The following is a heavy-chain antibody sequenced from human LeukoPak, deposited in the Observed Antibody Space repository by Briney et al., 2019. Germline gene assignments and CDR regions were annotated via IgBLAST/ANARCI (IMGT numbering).Heavy chain of an antibody. CDR1: GFTFSSYA. CDR2: TSGSGGST. J-gene: IGHJ4*02. CDR3: AKDLVGSY. Sequence: GGSLRLSCAASGFTFSSYAMSWVRQAPGKGLEWVAATSGSGGSTYYADSGKGRFTISRDNSKNTLYMQMNSLRAEDTAVYYCAKDLVGSYWGQGTLVTVSS. V-gene: IGHV3-23*01. D-gene: IGHD2-15*01.